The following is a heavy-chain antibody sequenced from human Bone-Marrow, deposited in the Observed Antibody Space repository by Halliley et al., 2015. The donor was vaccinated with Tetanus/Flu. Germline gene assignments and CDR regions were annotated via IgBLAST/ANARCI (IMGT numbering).Heavy chain of an antibody. V-gene: IGHV3-33*01. CDR2: AWSDESNK. CDR1: GFSFSRYG. Sequence: CAASGFSFSRYGMHWVRQAPGKGLEWVAIAWSDESNKYYGDSVKGRFTISRDNSKNTLYLQMNSLRVEDTAVYYCARGGCSGGNCYWFDYWGQGTLVTVSS. J-gene: IGHJ4*02. CDR3: ARGGCSGGNCYWFDY. D-gene: IGHD2-15*01.